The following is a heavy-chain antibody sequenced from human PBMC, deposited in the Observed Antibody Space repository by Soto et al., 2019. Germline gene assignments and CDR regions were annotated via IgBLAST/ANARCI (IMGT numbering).Heavy chain of an antibody. CDR2: LYYGGTT. CDR1: GGSSRSSD. D-gene: IGHD3-3*01. V-gene: IGHV4-59*01. CDR3: AGEGALATFGVR. Sequence: WATTCLRWRVAGGSSRSSDWSWIRQSPGRGLEWIGHLYYGGTTNYNHSLKSRVTMSMGTSKNQFSLRLTSVTAADTAGYYCAGEGALATFGVRWGQGTGVTVSA. J-gene: IGHJ1*01.